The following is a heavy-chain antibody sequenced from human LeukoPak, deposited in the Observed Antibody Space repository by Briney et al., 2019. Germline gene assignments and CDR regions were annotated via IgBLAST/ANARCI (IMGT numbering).Heavy chain of an antibody. J-gene: IGHJ4*02. D-gene: IGHD3-16*02. CDR2: IKSKTDGGTT. V-gene: IGHV3-15*01. CDR3: TTGDYVWGSYRYMDY. Sequence: GGSLRLSWAASGFTFSNAWMSWVRQAPGKGLEWVGRIKSKTDGGTTDYAAPVKGRFTISRDDSKNTLYLQMNSLKTEDTAVYYCTTGDYVWGSYRYMDYWGQGTLVTVSS. CDR1: GFTFSNAW.